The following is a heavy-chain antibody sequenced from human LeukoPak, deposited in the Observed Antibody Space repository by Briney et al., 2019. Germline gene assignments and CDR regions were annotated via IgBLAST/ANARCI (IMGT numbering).Heavy chain of an antibody. CDR1: GYTFTGYY. CDR2: INPNSGGT. CDR3: ANTVVPAAQFDY. D-gene: IGHD2-2*01. J-gene: IGHJ4*02. Sequence: ASVKVSCKASGYTFTGYYMHWVRQAPGQGLEWMGWINPNSGGTNYAQKFQGRVTMTRDTSISTAYMELSTLRSDDTAVYYCANTVVPAAQFDYWGQGTLVTVSS. V-gene: IGHV1-2*02.